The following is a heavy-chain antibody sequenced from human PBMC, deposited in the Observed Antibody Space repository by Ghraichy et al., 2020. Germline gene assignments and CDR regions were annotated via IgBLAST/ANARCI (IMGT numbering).Heavy chain of an antibody. CDR2: INHSGST. D-gene: IGHD1-26*01. Sequence: SETLSLTCAVYGGSFSGYYWSWIRQPPGKGLEWIGEINHSGSTNYNPSLKSRVTISVDTSKNQFSLKLSSVTAADTAVYYCARFQVGATSFDYWGQGTLVTVSS. CDR3: ARFQVGATSFDY. CDR1: GGSFSGYY. J-gene: IGHJ4*02. V-gene: IGHV4-34*01.